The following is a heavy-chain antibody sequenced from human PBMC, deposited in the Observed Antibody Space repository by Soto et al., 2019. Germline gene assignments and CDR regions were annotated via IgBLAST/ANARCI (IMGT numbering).Heavy chain of an antibody. CDR1: RGTFSSYA. CDR3: ARGEIAVAGPRARNYYYDMDV. V-gene: IGHV1-69*13. Sequence: ASVQVSCKASRGTFSSYAISWVRQAPGQGLEWMGGIIPIFGTANYAQKYQGRVTITADESTSTAYMELSSLRSEDTAVYYCARGEIAVAGPRARNYYYDMDVWGQGTTVTVSS. CDR2: IIPIFGTA. D-gene: IGHD6-19*01. J-gene: IGHJ6*02.